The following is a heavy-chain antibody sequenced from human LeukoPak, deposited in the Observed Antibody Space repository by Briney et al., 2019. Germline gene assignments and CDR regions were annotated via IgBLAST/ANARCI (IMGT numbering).Heavy chain of an antibody. CDR2: INHNGNVN. D-gene: IGHD3-16*01. J-gene: IGHJ6*02. V-gene: IGHV3-7*03. CDR1: GFTFSSYW. CDR3: ARGGGLDV. Sequence: PGGSLRLSCAASGFTFSSYWMNWARQAPGKGLEWVASINHNGNVNYYVDSVKGRFTISRCNAKNSLYLQMSNLRAEDTAVYFCARGGGLDVWGQGATVTVSS.